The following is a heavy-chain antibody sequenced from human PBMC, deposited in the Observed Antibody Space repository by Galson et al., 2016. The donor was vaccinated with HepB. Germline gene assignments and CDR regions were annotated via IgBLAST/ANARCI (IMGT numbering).Heavy chain of an antibody. CDR2: ISYEGSNK. V-gene: IGHV3-30*18. CDR3: AKDGRIYCSSASCHDHFHR. D-gene: IGHD2-2*01. CDR1: GFTFSSYG. Sequence: SLRLSCAASGFTFSSYGMHWVRQAPGKGLEWVAFISYEGSNKKYADSVKGRFTISRDNSKKTLYLQMNSLRAEDTAVYYCAKDGRIYCSSASCHDHFHRWGQGTLVTVSS. J-gene: IGHJ4*02.